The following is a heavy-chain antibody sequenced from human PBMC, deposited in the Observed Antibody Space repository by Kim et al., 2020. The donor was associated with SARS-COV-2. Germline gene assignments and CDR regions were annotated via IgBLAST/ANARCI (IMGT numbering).Heavy chain of an antibody. J-gene: IGHJ4*02. CDR2: ISWNSGSI. CDR1: GFTFDDYA. CDR3: AKDKDCSSTSCYRGFDY. D-gene: IGHD2-2*02. V-gene: IGHV3-9*01. Sequence: GGSLRLSCAASGFTFDDYAMHWVRQAPGKGLEWVSGISWNSGSIGYADSVKGRFTISRDNAKNSLYLQMNSLRAEDTALYYCAKDKDCSSTSCYRGFDYWGQGTLVAVSS.